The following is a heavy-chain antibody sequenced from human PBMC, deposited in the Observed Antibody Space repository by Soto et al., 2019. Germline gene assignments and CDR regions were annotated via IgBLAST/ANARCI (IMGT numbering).Heavy chain of an antibody. J-gene: IGHJ6*04. D-gene: IGHD4-17*01. V-gene: IGHV1-69*12. CDR1: GGSLSNYG. Sequence: QVQLVQSGAEVKKPGSSVKVSCKASGGSLSNYGISWVRQAPGQGLEWMGGIIPVFGTANYAQKFQGRVTFTAEEATDIVYMDVASVRSEDTAVYYCARGDATKIVVTTYYAMDVWGEGATVTVSS. CDR2: IIPVFGTA. CDR3: ARGDATKIVVTTYYAMDV.